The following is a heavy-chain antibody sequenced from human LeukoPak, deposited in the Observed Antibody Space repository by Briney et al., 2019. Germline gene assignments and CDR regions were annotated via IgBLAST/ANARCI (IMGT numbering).Heavy chain of an antibody. Sequence: GGSLRLSCAASGFTFSSYWMSWVRQAPGKGREWVANIKQDGSEKYYVDSVKGRFTISRDNAKNSLYLQMNSLRAEDTAVYYCARDRDYVWGSYRYSPLFDYWGQGTLVTVSS. CDR3: ARDRDYVWGSYRYSPLFDY. CDR1: GFTFSSYW. V-gene: IGHV3-7*01. CDR2: IKQDGSEK. J-gene: IGHJ4*02. D-gene: IGHD3-16*02.